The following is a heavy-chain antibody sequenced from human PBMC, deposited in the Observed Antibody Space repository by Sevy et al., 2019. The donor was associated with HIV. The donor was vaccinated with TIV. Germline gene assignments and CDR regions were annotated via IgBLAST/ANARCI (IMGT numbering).Heavy chain of an antibody. V-gene: IGHV3-33*01. CDR1: GFTFRSFS. Sequence: GGSLRLSCSASGFTFRSFSMHWVRQAPGKGLEWVAAIWYDGRTKQYADSVKGRFTISRDNSKNMLSREMNSLRAEDTGLYFCARDSARVIVPTAGFDSWGQGTVVTVSS. CDR3: ARDSARVIVPTAGFDS. J-gene: IGHJ5*01. CDR2: IWYDGRTK. D-gene: IGHD1-1*01.